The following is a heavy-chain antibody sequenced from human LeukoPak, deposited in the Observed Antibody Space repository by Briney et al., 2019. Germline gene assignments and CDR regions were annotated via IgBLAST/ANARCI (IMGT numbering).Heavy chain of an antibody. Sequence: ASVKVSCKASGYTFTGYYMHWVRQAPGQGLEWMGWINSNSGGTNYAQKFQGRVTMTRDTSISTAYMELSRLRSDDTAVYYCARGAHYYGSGRSPAGDAFDIWGQGTMVTVSS. CDR1: GYTFTGYY. CDR2: INSNSGGT. J-gene: IGHJ3*02. D-gene: IGHD3-10*01. V-gene: IGHV1-2*02. CDR3: ARGAHYYGSGRSPAGDAFDI.